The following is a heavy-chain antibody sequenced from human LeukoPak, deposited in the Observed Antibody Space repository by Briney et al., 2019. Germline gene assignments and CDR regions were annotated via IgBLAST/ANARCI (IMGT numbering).Heavy chain of an antibody. Sequence: GGSLRLSCAASGFTFSSYAMHWVRQAPGKGLEYVSTINSSGGSTYYANSVKGRFTISRDNSKNTLYLQMGSLRAEDMAVYYCARSLGYYYYYYMDVWGKGTTVTVSS. CDR2: INSSGGST. CDR3: ARSLGYYYYYYMDV. D-gene: IGHD1-26*01. CDR1: GFTFSSYA. J-gene: IGHJ6*03. V-gene: IGHV3-64*01.